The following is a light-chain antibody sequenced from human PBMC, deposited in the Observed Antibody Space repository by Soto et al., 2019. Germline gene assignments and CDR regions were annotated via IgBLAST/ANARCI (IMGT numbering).Light chain of an antibody. CDR1: SSDVGYYNY. CDR3: SSYAGSNYPYV. Sequence: SVLAQPPSASGSPGQSVTIACTGTSSDVGYYNYVSWYQQPPGKAPKLLIYDVSKRPSGVPDRSSGSKSGNTASLTVSGLQAEDEGDYYCSSYAGSNYPYVFGTGTKVTVL. J-gene: IGLJ1*01. V-gene: IGLV2-8*01. CDR2: DVS.